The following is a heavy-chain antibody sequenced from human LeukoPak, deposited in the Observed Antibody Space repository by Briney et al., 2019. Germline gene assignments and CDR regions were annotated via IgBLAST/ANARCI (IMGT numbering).Heavy chain of an antibody. CDR1: GFTFSSYA. CDR3: AKGSVAGLYYFDY. V-gene: IGHV3-23*01. CDR2: ISGSGGST. Sequence: GGSLRLSCAASGFTFSSYAMSWVRQAPGKGLEWVSAISGSGGSTYYADSVKGRITISRDNSKNTLYLQMNSLRAEDTAVYYCAKGSVAGLYYFDYWGQGTLVTVSS. J-gene: IGHJ4*02. D-gene: IGHD6-19*01.